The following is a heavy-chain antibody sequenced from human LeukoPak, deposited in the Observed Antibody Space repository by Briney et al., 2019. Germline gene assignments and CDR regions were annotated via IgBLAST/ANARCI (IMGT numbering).Heavy chain of an antibody. V-gene: IGHV4-59*01. J-gene: IGHJ6*02. D-gene: IGHD2-2*01. CDR1: DGSISSYY. CDR3: ARGSSASQYGMDV. Sequence: SETLSLTCTVSDGSISSYYWSWFRQPPGKGLEWIGYIYYSGRTNYNPSLKSRVTISVDTSKSQLSLRLSSVTAADTAVYYCARGSSASQYGMDVWGQGTTVTVSS. CDR2: IYYSGRT.